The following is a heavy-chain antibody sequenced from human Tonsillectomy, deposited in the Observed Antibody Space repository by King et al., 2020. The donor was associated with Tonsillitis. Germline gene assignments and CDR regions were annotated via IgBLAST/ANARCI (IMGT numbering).Heavy chain of an antibody. V-gene: IGHV3-30*02. CDR3: AKDAGWQQVTSQGYYFDY. D-gene: IGHD2-21*02. CDR1: GFTFSSYG. J-gene: IGHJ4*02. Sequence: VQLQESGGGVVQPGGSLRLSCAVSGFTFSSYGMHWVRQAPGKGLEWVAFTWYDGNNRYYTDSVKGRFTISRDNSKNTLYLHMSSLRADDTAVYYCAKDAGWQQVTSQGYYFDYWGQGTLVTVSS. CDR2: TWYDGNNR.